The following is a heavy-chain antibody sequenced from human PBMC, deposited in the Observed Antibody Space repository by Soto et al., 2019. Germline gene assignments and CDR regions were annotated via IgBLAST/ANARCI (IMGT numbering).Heavy chain of an antibody. J-gene: IGHJ5*02. CDR2: INAGGGYT. CDR1: GYIFTNYY. Sequence: ASVKVSCKASGYIFTNYYMHWVRQAPGQGLEWMGTINAGGGYTTYAQRFQGRVTMTRDTSTSTVSMELSSLRYEDTALYYCTRVGAIVVLPAPFDRRGQGTLVTVSS. D-gene: IGHD2-21*02. V-gene: IGHV1-46*03. CDR3: TRVGAIVVLPAPFDR.